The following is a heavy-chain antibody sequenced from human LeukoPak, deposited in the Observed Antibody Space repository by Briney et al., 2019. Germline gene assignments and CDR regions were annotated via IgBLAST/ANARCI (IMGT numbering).Heavy chain of an antibody. J-gene: IGHJ4*02. Sequence: GGSLRLSCAASGFTFSSYSMNWVRQAPGKGLEWVSSISSSSSYIYYADSVKGRFTISRDNAKNSLYLQMYSLRAEDTAVYYCASCVTTVVTPGLPFDYWGQGTLVTVSS. CDR1: GFTFSSYS. CDR2: ISSSSSYI. V-gene: IGHV3-21*01. D-gene: IGHD4-23*01. CDR3: ASCVTTVVTPGLPFDY.